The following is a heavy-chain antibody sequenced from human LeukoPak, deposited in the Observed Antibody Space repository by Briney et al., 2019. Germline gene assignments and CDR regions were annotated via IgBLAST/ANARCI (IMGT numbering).Heavy chain of an antibody. D-gene: IGHD1-26*01. Sequence: ASVKVSCKASGYTFTSYYTHWVRQAPGQGLEWMEIINPSGGSTSYAQKFQGRVTMTRDTSTSTVYMELSSLRSEDTAVYYCARVWMGADDAFDIWGQGTMVTVSS. V-gene: IGHV1-46*01. CDR2: INPSGGST. CDR3: ARVWMGADDAFDI. CDR1: GYTFTSYY. J-gene: IGHJ3*02.